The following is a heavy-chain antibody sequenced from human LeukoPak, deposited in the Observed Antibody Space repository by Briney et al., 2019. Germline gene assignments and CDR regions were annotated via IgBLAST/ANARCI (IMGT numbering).Heavy chain of an antibody. CDR3: ARGQDGDSLYYYDSSGYYPPDY. Sequence: PGGSLRLSCAASGFTFSSYSMNWVRQAPGEGREWVSYISSSSSTIYYADSVKGRFTISRDNAKNSLYLQMNSLRAEDTAVYYCARGQDGDSLYYYDSSGYYPPDYWGQGTLVTVSS. CDR1: GFTFSSYS. V-gene: IGHV3-48*04. J-gene: IGHJ4*02. CDR2: ISSSSSTI. D-gene: IGHD3-22*01.